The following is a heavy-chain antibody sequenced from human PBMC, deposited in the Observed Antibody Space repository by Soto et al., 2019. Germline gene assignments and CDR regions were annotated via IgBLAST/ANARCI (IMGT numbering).Heavy chain of an antibody. CDR1: GYTFTSYD. J-gene: IGHJ4*02. CDR3: ARAIDYGDIPTGDY. V-gene: IGHV1-8*01. D-gene: IGHD4-17*01. Sequence: ASVKVSCKASGYTFTSYDINWVRQATGQGLKWMGWMNPNSGNTGYAQKFQGRVTMTRNTSISTAYMELSSLRSEDTAVYYCARAIDYGDIPTGDYWGQGTLVTVSS. CDR2: MNPNSGNT.